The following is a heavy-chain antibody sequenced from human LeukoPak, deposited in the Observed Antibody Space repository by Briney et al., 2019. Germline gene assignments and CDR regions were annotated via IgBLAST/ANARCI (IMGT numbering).Heavy chain of an antibody. CDR2: ISSSSSYI. CDR3: ARGFQGEWLPPLDY. CDR1: GFTFSSYS. Sequence: GGSLRLSCAASGFTFSSYSMNWVRQAPGKGLEWVSSISSSSSYIYYADSVKGRFTISRDNAKNSLYLQMNSLRAEDTAVYYCARGFQGEWLPPLDYWGQGTLVTVSS. V-gene: IGHV3-21*01. D-gene: IGHD3-3*01. J-gene: IGHJ4*02.